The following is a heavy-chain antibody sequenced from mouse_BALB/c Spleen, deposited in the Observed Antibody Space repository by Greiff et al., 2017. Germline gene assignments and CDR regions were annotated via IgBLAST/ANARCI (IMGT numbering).Heavy chain of an antibody. D-gene: IGHD2-4*01. CDR2: ISSGSSTI. CDR1: GFTFSSFG. CDR3: ARTMISYAMDY. Sequence: EVQLVESGGGLVQPGGSRKLSCAASGFTFSSFGMHWVRQAPEKGLEWVAYISSGSSTIYYADTVKGRFTTSRDNPKNTLFLQMTSLRSEDTAMYYCARTMISYAMDYWGQGTSVTVSS. V-gene: IGHV5-17*02. J-gene: IGHJ4*01.